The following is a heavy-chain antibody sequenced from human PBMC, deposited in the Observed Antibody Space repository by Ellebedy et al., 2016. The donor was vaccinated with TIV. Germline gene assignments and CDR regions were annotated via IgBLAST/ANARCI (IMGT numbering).Heavy chain of an antibody. J-gene: IGHJ4*02. CDR1: GFTFSAYG. D-gene: IGHD3-10*01. CDR2: IRYDGSNK. V-gene: IGHV3-30*02. CDR3: AGLWFGDSPRDNSDY. Sequence: GESLKISCAASGFTFSAYGMHWVRQAPGKGPEWVTYIRYDGSNKYYADSVKGRFTISRDNSKNTLFLEMNSLRAEDTAIYYCAGLWFGDSPRDNSDYWGRGTLVTVSS.